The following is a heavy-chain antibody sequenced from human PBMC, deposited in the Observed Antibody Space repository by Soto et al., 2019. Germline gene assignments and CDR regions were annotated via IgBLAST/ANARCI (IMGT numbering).Heavy chain of an antibody. V-gene: IGHV1-2*02. CDR2: INPNSGGT. CDR3: ARDLDSSWYLAFNYYYYYGMDV. J-gene: IGHJ6*02. Sequence: VASVKVSCKASGYTFTGYYMHWVRQAPGQGLEWMGWINPNSGGTNYAQKFQGRVTMTRDTSISTAYMELSRLRSDDTAVYYCARDLDSSWYLAFNYYYYYGMDVWGQGTTVTVSS. CDR1: GYTFTGYY. D-gene: IGHD6-13*01.